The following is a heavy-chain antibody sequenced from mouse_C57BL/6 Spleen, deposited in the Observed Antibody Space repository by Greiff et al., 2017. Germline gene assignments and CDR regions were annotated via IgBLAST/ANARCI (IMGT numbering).Heavy chain of an antibody. CDR2: INYDGSST. CDR3: ARVTGAYYFDY. V-gene: IGHV5-16*01. Sequence: EVQVVESAGGLVQPGSSMKLSCTASGFTFSDYYMAWVRQVPEKGLEWVANINYDGSSTYYLDSLKRRFLISRDNAKNILYLQMSSLKSEDTATYYCARVTGAYYFDYWGQGTTLTFSS. CDR1: GFTFSDYY. J-gene: IGHJ2*01. D-gene: IGHD1-1*01.